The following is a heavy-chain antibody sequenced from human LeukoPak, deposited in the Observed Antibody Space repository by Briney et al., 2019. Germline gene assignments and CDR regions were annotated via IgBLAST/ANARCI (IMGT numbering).Heavy chain of an antibody. CDR3: ARGQRTSWYTNFDY. D-gene: IGHD6-13*01. Sequence: GGSLRLSCAASGFTFSSYAMHWVRQAPGKGLEWVAVISYDGSNKYYADSVKGRFTISRDNSKNTLYLEMNSLRAEDTAVYYCARGQRTSWYTNFDYWGQGTLVTVSS. J-gene: IGHJ4*02. V-gene: IGHV3-30-3*01. CDR1: GFTFSSYA. CDR2: ISYDGSNK.